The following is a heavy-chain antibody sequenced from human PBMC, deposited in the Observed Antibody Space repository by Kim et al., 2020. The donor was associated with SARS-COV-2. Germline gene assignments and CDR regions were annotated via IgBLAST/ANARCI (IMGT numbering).Heavy chain of an antibody. CDR1: GGSISSSSYY. J-gene: IGHJ5*02. D-gene: IGHD4-4*01. CDR3: ARRARTVTMYNWFDP. Sequence: SETLSLTCTVSGGSISSSSYYWGWIRQPPGKGLEWIGSIYYSGSTYYNPSLKSRVTISVDTSKNQFSLKLSSVTAADTAVYYCARRARTVTMYNWFDPWGQGTLVTVSS. CDR2: IYYSGST. V-gene: IGHV4-39*01.